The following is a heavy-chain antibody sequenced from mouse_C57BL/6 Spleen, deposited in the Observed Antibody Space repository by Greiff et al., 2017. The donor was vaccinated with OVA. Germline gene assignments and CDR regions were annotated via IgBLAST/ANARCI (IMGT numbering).Heavy chain of an antibody. V-gene: IGHV1-81*01. D-gene: IGHD1-1*01. CDR1: GYTFTSYG. CDR2: IYPRSGNT. CDR3: AREGDYYGSSPSYWYFDV. Sequence: VQLQQSGAELARPGASVKLSCKASGYTFTSYGISWVKQRTGQGLEWIGEIYPRSGNTYYNEKFKGKATLTADKSSSTAYMELRSLTSEDSAVYFCAREGDYYGSSPSYWYFDVWGTGTTVTVSS. J-gene: IGHJ1*03.